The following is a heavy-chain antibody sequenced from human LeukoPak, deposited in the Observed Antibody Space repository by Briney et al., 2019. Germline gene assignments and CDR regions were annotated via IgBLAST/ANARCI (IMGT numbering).Heavy chain of an antibody. D-gene: IGHD3-10*01. J-gene: IGHJ4*02. CDR3: AREQTYYNSGNYYNVLDY. V-gene: IGHV3-66*01. CDR1: GFTVSSNY. Sequence: GGSLRLSCAASGFTVSSNYMSWVRQAPGKGLEWVSVIYSGGSTYYADSVKGRFTISRDNAKNLLYLQMNSLRAEDTAVYYCAREQTYYNSGNYYNVLDYWGQGTLVTVSS. CDR2: IYSGGST.